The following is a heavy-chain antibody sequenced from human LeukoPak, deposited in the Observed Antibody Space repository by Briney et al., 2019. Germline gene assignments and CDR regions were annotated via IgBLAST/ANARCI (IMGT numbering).Heavy chain of an antibody. CDR3: ARIYDFWSGYYTGPLFDP. Sequence: SETLSLTCIVSGGSISSYYWSWIRQPPGKGLEWIGYIYYSGSTNYNPSLKSRVTISVDTSKNQFSLKLSSVTAADTAVYYCARIYDFWSGYYTGPLFDPWGQGTLVTVSS. J-gene: IGHJ5*02. V-gene: IGHV4-59*08. D-gene: IGHD3-3*01. CDR2: IYYSGST. CDR1: GGSISSYY.